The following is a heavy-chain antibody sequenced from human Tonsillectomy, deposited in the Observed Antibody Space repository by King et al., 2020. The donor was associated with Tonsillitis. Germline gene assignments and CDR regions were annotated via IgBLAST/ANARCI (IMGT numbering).Heavy chain of an antibody. Sequence: VQLVESGGGVVQPGRSLRLSCAASGFTFSSYGMHWVRQAPGKGLEWVAVIWYDGRNKYYADSVKGRFTISRDNSKNTLYLQMNSLRAEDTAVYYCARDPDAYSGTYGAAFDIWGQGTMVTVSS. CDR3: ARDPDAYSGTYGAAFDI. CDR2: IWYDGRNK. CDR1: GFTFSSYG. V-gene: IGHV3-33*08. J-gene: IGHJ3*02. D-gene: IGHD1-26*01.